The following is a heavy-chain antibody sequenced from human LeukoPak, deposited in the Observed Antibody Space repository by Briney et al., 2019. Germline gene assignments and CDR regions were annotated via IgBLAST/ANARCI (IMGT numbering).Heavy chain of an antibody. V-gene: IGHV1-2*02. CDR1: GYTFSGYY. J-gene: IGHJ6*03. D-gene: IGHD2-15*01. CDR3: ARGVVAASFYYYMDV. Sequence: AASVKVSCKASGYTFSGYYMHWVRQAPGQGLEWMGWIRPDSGGTNYAQKFQGRVTMTRDTSISTAYMELSRLTSDDTAVYYCARGVVAASFYYYMDVWDKGTTVTISS. CDR2: IRPDSGGT.